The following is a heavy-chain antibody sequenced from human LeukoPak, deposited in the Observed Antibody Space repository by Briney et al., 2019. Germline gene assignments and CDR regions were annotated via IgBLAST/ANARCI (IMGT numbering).Heavy chain of an antibody. Sequence: PGGSLRLSCAASGFTFSSYSMNWVRQAPGKGLEWVSYISYSSRTIYYADSVKGRFTISRDNAKNSLYLQMNSLRAEDTAVYYCAREWSSGSMDVWGKGTTVTISS. CDR1: GFTFSSYS. J-gene: IGHJ6*03. V-gene: IGHV3-48*01. D-gene: IGHD3-10*01. CDR2: ISYSSRTI. CDR3: AREWSSGSMDV.